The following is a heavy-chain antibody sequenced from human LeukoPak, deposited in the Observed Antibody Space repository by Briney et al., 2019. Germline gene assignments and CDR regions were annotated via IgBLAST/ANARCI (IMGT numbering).Heavy chain of an antibody. CDR2: ISYDGSNK. CDR3: AASYSSGWYGSTVDY. CDR1: GFTFSSYA. V-gene: IGHV3-30-3*01. Sequence: GGSLRLSCAPSGFTFSSYAMHWVRQAPGKGLEWVAVISYDGSNKYYADSVKGRFTISRDNSKNTLYLQMNSLRAEDTAVYYCAASYSSGWYGSTVDYWGQGTLVTVSS. D-gene: IGHD6-19*01. J-gene: IGHJ4*02.